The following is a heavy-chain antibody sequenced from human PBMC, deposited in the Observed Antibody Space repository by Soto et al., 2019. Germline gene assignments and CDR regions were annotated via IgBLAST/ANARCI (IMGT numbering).Heavy chain of an antibody. CDR2: INPSGGST. V-gene: IGHV1-46*01. J-gene: IGHJ1*01. CDR1: GYTFTSYY. Sequence: ASVKVSCKASGYTFTSYYMHWVRQAPGQGLEWMGIINPSGGSTSYAQKFQGRVTMTRDTSTSTVYMELSSLRSEDTAVYYCARRCGDSGSYPSAEYFQHWGQGTLVTAPQ. D-gene: IGHD1-26*01. CDR3: ARRCGDSGSYPSAEYFQH.